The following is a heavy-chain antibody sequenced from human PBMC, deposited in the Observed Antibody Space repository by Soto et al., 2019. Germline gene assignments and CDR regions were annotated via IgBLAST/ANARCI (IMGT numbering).Heavy chain of an antibody. D-gene: IGHD5-18*01. CDR2: IYYSGST. CDR1: GGSVSSGSYY. V-gene: IGHV4-61*01. Sequence: SETLSLTCTVSGGSVSSGSYYWSWIRQPPGEGLEWIGYIYYSGSTNYNPSLKSRVTISVDTSKNQFSLKLSSVTAADTAVYYCARGALYTAMVRGGFDYWGQGTLVTVSS. CDR3: ARGALYTAMVRGGFDY. J-gene: IGHJ4*02.